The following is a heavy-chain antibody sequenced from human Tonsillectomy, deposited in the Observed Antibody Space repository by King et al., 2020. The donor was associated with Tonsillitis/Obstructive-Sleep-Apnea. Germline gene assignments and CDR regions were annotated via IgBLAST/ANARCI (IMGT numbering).Heavy chain of an antibody. V-gene: IGHV3-23*04. CDR1: GFTFSSYA. J-gene: IGHJ6*03. Sequence: LVESGGGLVQPGGSLRLSCSASGFTFSSYAMTWVRQAPGKGLEWVSAISGIGGSTYYADSVKGRFTISRDNSKNTLYLQMNSLRAEDTAVFYCASGGAAHYYYYYMDVWGKGTTVTVSS. D-gene: IGHD4-23*01. CDR3: ASGGAAHYYYYYMDV. CDR2: ISGIGGST.